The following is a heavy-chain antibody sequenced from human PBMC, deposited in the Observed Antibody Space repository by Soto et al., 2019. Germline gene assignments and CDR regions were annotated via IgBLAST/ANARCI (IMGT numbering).Heavy chain of an antibody. J-gene: IGHJ5*02. CDR3: ATQEVGGSYVYTFDP. CDR2: IYYSGST. D-gene: IGHD1-26*01. CDR1: GGSITSSSYY. Sequence: QLHLRESGPGLVKPSETLSLTCTVSGGSITSSSYYWGWIRQPPGKGLEWIGSIYYSGSTYYNPTPKSRFTLSVDTSKNQFSLKLSSVTAADTAVYYCATQEVGGSYVYTFDPWGQGTLVTVSS. V-gene: IGHV4-39*01.